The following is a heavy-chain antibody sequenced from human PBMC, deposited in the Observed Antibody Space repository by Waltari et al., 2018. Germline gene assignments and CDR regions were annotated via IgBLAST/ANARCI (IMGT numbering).Heavy chain of an antibody. CDR3: ARGDCSGGSCYSLDY. Sequence: QVQLQESGPGLVKPSQTLSLTCTVSGGSISSGSYYWSWIRQPAGKGLEWIGRIYTSGSTNYNTSLKSRVTISVDTSKNQFSLKLSSVTAADTAVYYCARGDCSGGSCYSLDYWGQGTLVTVSS. CDR2: IYTSGST. CDR1: GGSISSGSYY. J-gene: IGHJ4*02. D-gene: IGHD2-15*01. V-gene: IGHV4-61*02.